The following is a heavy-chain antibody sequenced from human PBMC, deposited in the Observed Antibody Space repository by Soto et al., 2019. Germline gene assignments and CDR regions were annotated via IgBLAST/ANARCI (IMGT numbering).Heavy chain of an antibody. CDR3: ARGPAGLYYHCGLDV. CDR1: GGSISSGGYS. V-gene: IGHV4-30-2*01. Sequence: PSETLSLTCAVSGGSISSGGYSWTWIRQPPGRGLEWIGHIYRTGSTYYNPSLKSQVTISVDRSKNQFSLNLSSVTAADTSVYYCARGPAGLYYHCGLDVWGQGTTVTVS. J-gene: IGHJ6*02. CDR2: IYRTGST.